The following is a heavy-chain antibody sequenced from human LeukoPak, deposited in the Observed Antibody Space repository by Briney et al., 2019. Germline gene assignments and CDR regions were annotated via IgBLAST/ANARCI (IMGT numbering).Heavy chain of an antibody. Sequence: ASVKVSCKASGYTFTSYGVSWVRQAPGQGLEWMGWISAYNGNTNYAQKLQGRVTMTTDTSTSTAYMELRSLRSDDTAVYYCARGQEQGLTPYAFDIWGQGTMVTVSS. CDR3: ARGQEQGLTPYAFDI. J-gene: IGHJ3*02. CDR1: GYTFTSYG. CDR2: ISAYNGNT. V-gene: IGHV1-18*01. D-gene: IGHD6-19*01.